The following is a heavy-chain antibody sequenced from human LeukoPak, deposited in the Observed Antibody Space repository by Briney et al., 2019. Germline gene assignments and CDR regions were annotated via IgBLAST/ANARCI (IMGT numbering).Heavy chain of an antibody. CDR1: GYSFTSYW. V-gene: IGHV5-51*01. Sequence: GESLKISCKGSGYSFTSYWIGWVRQMPGKGLEWMGIIYPGDSDTRYSPSFQGQVTISADKSISTAYLQWSSLKASDTAMYYCARETYYYDSSGFRPPRRSEIRAFDIWGQGTMVTVSS. J-gene: IGHJ3*02. D-gene: IGHD3-22*01. CDR3: ARETYYYDSSGFRPPRRSEIRAFDI. CDR2: IYPGDSDT.